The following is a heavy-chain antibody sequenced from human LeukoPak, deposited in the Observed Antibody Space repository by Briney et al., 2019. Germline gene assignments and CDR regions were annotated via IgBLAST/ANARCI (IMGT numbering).Heavy chain of an antibody. Sequence: GASVKVSCKASSYIFTTYGISWVRQTPGQGLEWMGWINTYNGNTNYAQKLQGRVTMTTDTSTSTAYMDLRSLRSDDTAVYYCARQAGGYSSGWYQFHFDYWGQGTLVTVPS. J-gene: IGHJ4*02. CDR1: SYIFTTYG. V-gene: IGHV1-18*04. CDR2: INTYNGNT. D-gene: IGHD6-19*01. CDR3: ARQAGGYSSGWYQFHFDY.